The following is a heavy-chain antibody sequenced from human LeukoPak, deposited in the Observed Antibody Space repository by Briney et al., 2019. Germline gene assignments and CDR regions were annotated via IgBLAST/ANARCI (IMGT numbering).Heavy chain of an antibody. D-gene: IGHD6-13*01. CDR3: ARESVGAAADISWFDP. Sequence: HWASVKVSCKASGYTFTGYYMHWVRQAPGQGLEWMGRINPNSGGTNYAQKFQGRVTMARDTSISTAYMELSRLRSDDTAVYYCARESVGAAADISWFDPWGQGTLVTVSS. CDR1: GYTFTGYY. V-gene: IGHV1-2*06. CDR2: INPNSGGT. J-gene: IGHJ5*02.